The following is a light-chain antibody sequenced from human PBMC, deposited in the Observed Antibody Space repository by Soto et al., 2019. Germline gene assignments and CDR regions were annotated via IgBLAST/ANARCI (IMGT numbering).Light chain of an antibody. Sequence: DIQLTQFPSFLSASVGDRVTITCRASQGINSYLAWYQQKPGKVPKLLIYAASTLQSGVPSRFSGSGSGTEFTLTISSLQPEDFATYYCQQINSYPITFGQGTRLEIK. CDR1: QGINSY. CDR2: AAS. CDR3: QQINSYPIT. J-gene: IGKJ5*01. V-gene: IGKV1-9*01.